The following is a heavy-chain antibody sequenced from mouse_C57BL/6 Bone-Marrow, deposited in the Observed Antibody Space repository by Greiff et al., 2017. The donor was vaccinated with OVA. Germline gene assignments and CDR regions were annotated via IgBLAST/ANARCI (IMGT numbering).Heavy chain of an antibody. CDR3: ARWEWLTPFAY. D-gene: IGHD2-2*01. CDR2: INPYNGGT. V-gene: IGHV1-19*01. J-gene: IGHJ3*01. CDR1: GYTFTDYY. Sequence: VQLKQSGPVLVKPGASVKMSCKASGYTFTDYYMNWVKQSHGKSLEWIGVINPYNGGTSYNQKFKGKATLTVDKSSSTVYMELNSLTSEDSAVYYCARWEWLTPFAYWGQGTLVTVSA.